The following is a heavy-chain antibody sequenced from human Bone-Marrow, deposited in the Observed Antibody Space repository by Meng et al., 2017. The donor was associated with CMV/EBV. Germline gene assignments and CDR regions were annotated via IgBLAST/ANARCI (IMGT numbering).Heavy chain of an antibody. CDR3: ATSYDFWSASTKGAFDI. V-gene: IGHV5-51*01. CDR1: GYSFTSYW. D-gene: IGHD3-3*01. Sequence: GGSLRLSCKGSGYSFTSYWIGWVRQMPGKGLEWMGIIYPGDSDTRYSPSFQGQVTISADKSISTAYLQWSSLKASDTAMYYCATSYDFWSASTKGAFDIWGQGTMVTVSS. J-gene: IGHJ3*02. CDR2: IYPGDSDT.